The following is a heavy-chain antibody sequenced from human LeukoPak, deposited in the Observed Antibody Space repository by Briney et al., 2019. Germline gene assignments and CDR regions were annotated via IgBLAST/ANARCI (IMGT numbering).Heavy chain of an antibody. CDR3: ARGAQVAEY. J-gene: IGHJ4*02. CDR1: GYTFTSYG. CDR2: IRAYHGNT. V-gene: IGHV1-18*01. Sequence: VSVKVSCKASGYTFTSYGISWVRQAPGQGLEWLGWIRAYHGNTNYAQKLQGRVTMTTNTSTSTAYMELRRLSSDDPAVYYCARGAQVAEYWGQGTLVTVSS.